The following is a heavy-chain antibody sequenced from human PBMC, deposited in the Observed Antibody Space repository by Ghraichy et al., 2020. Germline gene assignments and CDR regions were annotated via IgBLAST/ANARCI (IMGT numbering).Heavy chain of an antibody. CDR3: ARSPPGGYDSSGYYYGFGY. Sequence: SQTLSLTCTVSGGSISSGGYYWSWIRQHPGKGLEWIGYIYYSGSTYYNPSLKSRVTISVDTSKNQFSLKLSSVTTADTAVYYCARSPPGGYDSSGYYYGFGYWGQGTLVTVSS. V-gene: IGHV4-31*03. CDR1: GGSISSGGYY. D-gene: IGHD3-22*01. CDR2: IYYSGST. J-gene: IGHJ4*02.